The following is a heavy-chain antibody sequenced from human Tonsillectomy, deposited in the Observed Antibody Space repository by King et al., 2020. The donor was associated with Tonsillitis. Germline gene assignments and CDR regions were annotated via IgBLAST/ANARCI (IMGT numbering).Heavy chain of an antibody. CDR1: GFTFSDYY. Sequence: VQLVESGGGLVKPGGSLRLSCAASGFTFSDYYMSWIRQSPGKGLEGFSFISGSGSHIYYAESVKGRFTISRDNAKNSLYLQMNSLRAEDTAVYFCASTYTGNYYVDYWGQGTLVTVSS. CDR3: ASTYTGNYYVDY. CDR2: ISGSGSHI. V-gene: IGHV3-11*01. J-gene: IGHJ4*02. D-gene: IGHD1-26*01.